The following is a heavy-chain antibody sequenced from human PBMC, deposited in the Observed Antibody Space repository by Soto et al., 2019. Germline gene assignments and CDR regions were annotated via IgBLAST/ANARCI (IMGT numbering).Heavy chain of an antibody. CDR3: ATSAVTTGGFDS. CDR1: GGALTNHT. Sequence: QVQLVQSGAEVKKPGSSVKVSCRASGGALTNHTISWVRQAPGQGLEWMGRIIPVLSMATYSQNFQDTVTMNADNSTNTAYMELSSLTSGDTAVYFCATSAVTTGGFDSWGQGTLVTVSS. D-gene: IGHD4-17*01. J-gene: IGHJ4*01. CDR2: IIPVLSMA. V-gene: IGHV1-69*02.